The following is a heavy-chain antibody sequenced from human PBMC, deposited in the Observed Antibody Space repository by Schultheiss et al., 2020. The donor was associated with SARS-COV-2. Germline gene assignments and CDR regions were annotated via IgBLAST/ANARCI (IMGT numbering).Heavy chain of an antibody. CDR1: GFTFSSYA. CDR3: AREGGVYERKGSG. V-gene: IGHV3-64*04. CDR2: ISSNGGST. Sequence: GGSLRLSCSASGFTFSSYAMHWVRQAPGKGLEYVSAISSNGGSTYYADSVKGRFTISRDNAKNSLYLQMNSLRAEDTAVYYCAREGGVYERKGSGWGQGTLVTVSS. J-gene: IGHJ4*02. D-gene: IGHD3-10*01.